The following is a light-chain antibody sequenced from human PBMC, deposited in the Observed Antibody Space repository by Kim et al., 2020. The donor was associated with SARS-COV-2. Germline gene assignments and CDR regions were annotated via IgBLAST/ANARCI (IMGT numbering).Light chain of an antibody. V-gene: IGKV1-33*01. CDR2: DAS. CDR3: QQNDDLPVT. Sequence: AYVGDKVTITGQASQNIYKYLNWYQHKPGKAPNLLIYDASKLQTGVPPRFSGSGSGTHFTHTINGLQPEDIATYYCQQNDDLPVTFGGGTKVDIK. J-gene: IGKJ4*01. CDR1: QNIYKY.